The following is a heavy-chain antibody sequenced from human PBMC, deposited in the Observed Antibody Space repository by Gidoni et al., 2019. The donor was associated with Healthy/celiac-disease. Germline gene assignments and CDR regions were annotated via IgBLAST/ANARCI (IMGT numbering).Heavy chain of an antibody. CDR3: ARARYGDYAVDY. Sequence: QVQLQESGPGLVKPSETLSLTCTVSGGSISSYYWSWIRQPPGKGLEWIGYIYYSGSTNYHPSLKSRVTISVDTSKNQFSLKLSSVTAADTAVYYCARARYGDYAVDYWGQGTLVTVSS. J-gene: IGHJ4*02. V-gene: IGHV4-59*01. CDR1: GGSISSYY. D-gene: IGHD4-17*01. CDR2: IYYSGST.